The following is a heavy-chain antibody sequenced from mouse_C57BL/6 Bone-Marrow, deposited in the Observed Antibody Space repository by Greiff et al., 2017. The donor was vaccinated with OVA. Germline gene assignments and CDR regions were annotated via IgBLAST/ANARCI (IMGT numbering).Heavy chain of an antibody. Sequence: VKDRFTISRDDSESMLYLQMNNLKTEDTAMYYCVRRPYAMDYWCQGTSVTVSS. V-gene: IGHV10-1*01. CDR3: VRRPYAMDY. J-gene: IGHJ4*01.